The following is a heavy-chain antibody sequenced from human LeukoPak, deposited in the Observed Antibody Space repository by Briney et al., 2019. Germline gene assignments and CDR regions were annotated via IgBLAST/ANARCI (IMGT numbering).Heavy chain of an antibody. CDR1: GGTFSSYA. CDR2: INPSGGST. J-gene: IGHJ6*02. CDR3: ARDSVVIPAAIYYGMDV. V-gene: IGHV1-46*01. Sequence: ASVKVSCKASGGTFSSYAISWVRQAPGQGLEWMGIINPSGGSTRYAQKFQGRVTMTGDTSTSTVYMELSSLRPEDTAVYYCARDSVVIPAAIYYGMDVWGQGTTVTVSS. D-gene: IGHD2-2*01.